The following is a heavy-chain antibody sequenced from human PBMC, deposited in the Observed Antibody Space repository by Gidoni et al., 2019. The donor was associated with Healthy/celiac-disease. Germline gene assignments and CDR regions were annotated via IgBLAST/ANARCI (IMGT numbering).Heavy chain of an antibody. CDR1: GFTFSSYA. J-gene: IGHJ6*02. Sequence: EVQLLESGGGLVQPGGSLGLPCAASGFTFSSYAMSWVRQAPGKGLEWVSAISGSGGSTYYADSVKGRFTISRDNSKNTLYLQMNSLRAEDTAVYYCAKDITMVRGARGVDVWGQGTTVTVSS. CDR3: AKDITMVRGARGVDV. V-gene: IGHV3-23*01. D-gene: IGHD3-10*01. CDR2: ISGSGGST.